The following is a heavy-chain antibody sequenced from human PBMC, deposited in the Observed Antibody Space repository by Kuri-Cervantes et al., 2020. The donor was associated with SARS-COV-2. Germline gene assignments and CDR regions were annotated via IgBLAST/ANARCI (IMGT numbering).Heavy chain of an antibody. Sequence: GESLKISCAASGFTFSGSAMHWVRQASGKGLEWVGRIRSKANSYATAYAASVKGRFTIPRDDSKNTAYLQMNSLKTEDTAVYYCTSQGPGDSSGYSFPGFDYWGQGTLVTVSS. CDR2: IRSKANSYAT. CDR3: TSQGPGDSSGYSFPGFDY. J-gene: IGHJ4*02. CDR1: GFTFSGSA. D-gene: IGHD3-22*01. V-gene: IGHV3-73*01.